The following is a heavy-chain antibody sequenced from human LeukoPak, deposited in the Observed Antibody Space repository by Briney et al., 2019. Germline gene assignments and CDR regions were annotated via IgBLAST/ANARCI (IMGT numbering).Heavy chain of an antibody. V-gene: IGHV6-1*01. Sequence: SQTLSLTCAISGDSVSRTNIAWNWIRQSPSRGLEWLGRTYYRSKWYNDYAVSVQSRIIINPDTSKNQFSLQLNSVTPEDTAVYYCARDIPGQWELQNPDLFDYWGQGTLVTVSS. CDR1: GDSVSRTNIA. D-gene: IGHD1-26*01. CDR2: TYYRSKWYN. CDR3: ARDIPGQWELQNPDLFDY. J-gene: IGHJ4*02.